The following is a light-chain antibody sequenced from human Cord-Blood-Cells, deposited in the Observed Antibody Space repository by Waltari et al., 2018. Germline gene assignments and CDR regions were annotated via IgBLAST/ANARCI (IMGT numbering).Light chain of an antibody. CDR3: LQHNSYPHT. Sequence: DIQMTQSPSAMAPSVGDRVTITCRASQGISNYLAWFQQKPGKVPNRLIYAPSSLQSWVPSRFSGSGSRTEFTLTISSLHPEYFATYFCLQHNSYPHTFGQGTKLEIK. J-gene: IGKJ2*01. CDR2: APS. V-gene: IGKV1-17*03. CDR1: QGISNY.